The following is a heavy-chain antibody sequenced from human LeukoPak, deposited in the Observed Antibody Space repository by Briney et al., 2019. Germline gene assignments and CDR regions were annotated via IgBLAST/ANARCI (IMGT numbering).Heavy chain of an antibody. CDR1: GGSISSISYY. J-gene: IGHJ6*03. CDR3: TSGTLSYYYMDV. Sequence: PSETLSLTCTVSGGSISSISYYWGWIRQPPGKGLEWIGTVYYSETYYNPSLKSRVTISADTSKNQFSLKLSSVTAADTAVYYCTSGTLSYYYMDVWGKGTTVTISS. CDR2: VYYSET. D-gene: IGHD1-14*01. V-gene: IGHV4-39*07.